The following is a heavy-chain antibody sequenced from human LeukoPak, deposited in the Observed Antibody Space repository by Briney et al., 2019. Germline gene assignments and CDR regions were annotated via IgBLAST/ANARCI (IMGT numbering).Heavy chain of an antibody. D-gene: IGHD2-15*01. CDR2: ISGSGGST. V-gene: IGHV3-23*01. J-gene: IGHJ6*03. CDR3: AKGGVGSSGGYYYYYYMDV. Sequence: PGGSLRLSCAASGFTFSSYAMSWVRQAPGKGLEWVSAISGSGGSTYYADSVKGRFIISRDNSKNTLYLQMNSLRAEDTAVYYCAKGGVGSSGGYYYYYYMDVWGKGTTVTVSS. CDR1: GFTFSSYA.